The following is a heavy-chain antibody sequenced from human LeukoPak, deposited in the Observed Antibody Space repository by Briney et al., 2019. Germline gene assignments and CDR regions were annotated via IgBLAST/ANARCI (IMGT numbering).Heavy chain of an antibody. D-gene: IGHD3-9*01. CDR2: INAGNGNT. V-gene: IGHV1-3*01. Sequence: ASVKVSCKASGYTFTSYAMHWVRQAPGQRLEWMGWINAGNGNTKYSQKFQGRVTITRDTSASTAYMELSSLRSEDTAVYYCEQDPHYDILTGYLDYWGQGTLVTVSS. CDR1: GYTFTSYA. CDR3: EQDPHYDILTGYLDY. J-gene: IGHJ4*02.